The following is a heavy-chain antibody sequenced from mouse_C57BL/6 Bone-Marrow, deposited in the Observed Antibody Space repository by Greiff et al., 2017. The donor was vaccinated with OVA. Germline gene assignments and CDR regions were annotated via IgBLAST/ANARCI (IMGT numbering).Heavy chain of an antibody. CDR2: IYPGSGST. CDR1: GYTFTSYW. CDR3: ARVDDGYYHFDY. D-gene: IGHD2-3*01. Sequence: VQLQQPGAELVKPGASVKMSCKASGYTFTSYWITWVKQRPGQGLEWIGDIYPGSGSTNYNEKFKSKATLTVDTSSSTAYMQLSSLTSEDSAVYYCARVDDGYYHFDYWGQGTTLTVSS. J-gene: IGHJ2*01. V-gene: IGHV1-55*01.